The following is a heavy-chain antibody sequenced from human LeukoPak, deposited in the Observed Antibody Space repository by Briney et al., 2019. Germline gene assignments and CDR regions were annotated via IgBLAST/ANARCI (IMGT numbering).Heavy chain of an antibody. CDR3: AKDRYDDILTGPDY. Sequence: PGGSLRLSCAASGFTFSDYYMSWIRQAPGKGLEWVSYISSSGSTIYYADSVKGRFTISRDNAKNSLYLQMNSLRAEDTAVYYCAKDRYDDILTGPDYWGQGTLVTVSS. D-gene: IGHD3-9*01. CDR2: ISSSGSTI. CDR1: GFTFSDYY. J-gene: IGHJ4*02. V-gene: IGHV3-11*04.